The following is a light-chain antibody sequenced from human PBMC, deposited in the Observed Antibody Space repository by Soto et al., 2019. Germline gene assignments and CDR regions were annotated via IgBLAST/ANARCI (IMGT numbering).Light chain of an antibody. V-gene: IGKV1-5*01. CDR3: KQYSSYSK. J-gene: IGKJ1*01. CDR1: QSISNW. Sequence: DIQMTHSPSTLSASVLYIVTITFRSSQSISNWLAWYQQKPGKAPKLLISDASSLESGVPSRFSGSGSGTEFTLTISSLQPDDFATYYCKQYSSYSKFGQGTKVDIK. CDR2: DAS.